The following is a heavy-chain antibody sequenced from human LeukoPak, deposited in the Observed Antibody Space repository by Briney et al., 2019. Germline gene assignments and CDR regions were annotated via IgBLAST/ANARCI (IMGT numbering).Heavy chain of an antibody. CDR2: IIPIFGTA. Sequence: SVKVSCKASGGTFSSYAISWVRQAPGQGLEWMGRIIPIFGTANYAQKFQGRVTITTDESTSTAYMELRSLRSDDTAVYYCARDGPGRIDDYWGQGTLVTVSS. CDR1: GGTFSSYA. CDR3: ARDGPGRIDDY. J-gene: IGHJ4*02. D-gene: IGHD2/OR15-2a*01. V-gene: IGHV1-69*05.